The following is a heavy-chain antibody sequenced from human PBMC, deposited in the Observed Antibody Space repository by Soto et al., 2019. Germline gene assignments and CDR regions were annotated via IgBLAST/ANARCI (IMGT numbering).Heavy chain of an antibody. Sequence: PSETLSLTCTVSGGSISSGDYYWGWIRQPPGKGLEWIGSIYYSGSTYYNPSLKSRVTISVDTSKNQFSLKLSSVTAADTAVYYCARHGGNYAYYYYGMDVWGKGTTVTVSS. CDR1: GGSISSGDYY. J-gene: IGHJ6*04. D-gene: IGHD1-7*01. CDR3: ARHGGNYAYYYYGMDV. V-gene: IGHV4-39*01. CDR2: IYYSGST.